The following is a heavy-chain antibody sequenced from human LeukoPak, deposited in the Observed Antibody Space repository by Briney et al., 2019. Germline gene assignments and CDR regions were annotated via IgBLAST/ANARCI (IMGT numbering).Heavy chain of an antibody. CDR3: AKDKMAYSTSSWYY. Sequence: GGSLRLSCAASGFAFSNYAMHWVRQAPGKGLEWVAVISYDGGTKYYADSVKGRFTISRDNSKNTLYLQMNSLRAEDTAVYYCAKDKMAYSTSSWYYWDQGTLVTVSS. CDR2: ISYDGGTK. J-gene: IGHJ4*02. CDR1: GFAFSNYA. V-gene: IGHV3-30*18. D-gene: IGHD6-6*01.